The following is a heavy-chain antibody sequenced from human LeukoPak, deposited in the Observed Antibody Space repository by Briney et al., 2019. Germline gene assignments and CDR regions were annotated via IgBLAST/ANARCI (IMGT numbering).Heavy chain of an antibody. CDR1: GDSISTCY. CDR2: ISYTGST. Sequence: SETLSLTCTVSGDSISTCYWSWIRQPTGKGLEWIGYISYTGSTIYNPSLKSRVTISVDTSKNQFSLNLSSVTAADTAVYYCASHKGFWGQGTLVTVSS. J-gene: IGHJ4*02. V-gene: IGHV4-59*01. CDR3: ASHKGF.